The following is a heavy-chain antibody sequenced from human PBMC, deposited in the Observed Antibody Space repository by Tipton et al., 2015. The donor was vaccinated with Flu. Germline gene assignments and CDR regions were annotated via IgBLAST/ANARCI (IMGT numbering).Heavy chain of an antibody. Sequence: SLRLSCAASGFIFSTYGMHWVRQAPGKGLEWVAVIWYDGSNKYYADSVKGRFTISRDNSKNTVYLQMNSLKASDTAMYYCVRHSGPEMATGFDYWGQGTLVTVSS. J-gene: IGHJ4*02. D-gene: IGHD5-24*01. V-gene: IGHV3-33*01. CDR2: IWYDGSNK. CDR1: GFIFSTYG. CDR3: VRHSGPEMATGFDY.